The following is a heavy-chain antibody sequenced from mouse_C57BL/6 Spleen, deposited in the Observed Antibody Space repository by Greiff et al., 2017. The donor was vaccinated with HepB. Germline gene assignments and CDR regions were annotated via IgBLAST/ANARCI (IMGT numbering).Heavy chain of an antibody. V-gene: IGHV1-15*01. CDR3: TRAYDDRGWFAY. Sequence: VQLQQSGAELVRPGASVTLSCKASGYTFTDYEMHWVKQTPVHGLEWIGAIDPETGGTAYNQKFKGKAILTADKSSSTAYMELRSLTSEDSAVYYCTRAYDDRGWFAYWGQGTLVTVSA. D-gene: IGHD2-3*01. CDR1: GYTFTDYE. CDR2: IDPETGGT. J-gene: IGHJ3*01.